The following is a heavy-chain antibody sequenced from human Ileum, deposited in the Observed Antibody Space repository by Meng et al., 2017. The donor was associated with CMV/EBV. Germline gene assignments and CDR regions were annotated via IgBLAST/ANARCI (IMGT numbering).Heavy chain of an antibody. V-gene: IGHV1-3*01. CDR3: ARRGGVAFSTGGDY. J-gene: IGHJ4*02. Sequence: QVQLVQSGAGVKKPGASVKVSCKASGYTFTSYGMHWVRQAPGQRLEWMGWINAVNGNTKYSQKFQGRVTITRNTSASTAYMELRSLRSDDTAVYYGARRGGVAFSTGGDYWGQGTLVTVSS. D-gene: IGHD2-2*01. CDR1: GYTFTSYG. CDR2: INAVNGNT.